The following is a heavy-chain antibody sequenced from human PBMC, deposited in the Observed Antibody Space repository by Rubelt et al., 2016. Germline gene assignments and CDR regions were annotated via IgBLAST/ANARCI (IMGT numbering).Heavy chain of an antibody. J-gene: IGHJ3*02. CDR2: INHSGST. CDR3: ARGYDYYVSGRGDAFDI. V-gene: IGHV4-39*01. D-gene: IGHD3-10*01. CDR1: GGSISSSSYY. Sequence: QLQLQESGPGLVKPSATLSLTCTVSGGSISSSSYYWGWIRQPPGKGLEWIGEINHSGSTNYNPSLKSRVTISVDTSKNPCALKLSAVTAGDTALYYCARGYDYYVSGRGDAFDIWGQGTMVTVSS.